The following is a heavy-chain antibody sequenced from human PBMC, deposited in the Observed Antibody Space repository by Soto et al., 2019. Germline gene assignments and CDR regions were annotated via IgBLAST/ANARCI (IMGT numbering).Heavy chain of an antibody. CDR3: ARVDPRGVAVVRDY. CDR1: GNTFASHG. Sequence: QVQLVQSGPEVKKPGASVKVSCKASGNTFASHGFSWVRQATGQGLEWMGWISGFNGQTNYALKFQGRVTLTTDTPTSTAYMEVRSLRSGDTAVYFCARVDPRGVAVVRDYWGQGPLVTVSS. J-gene: IGHJ4*02. V-gene: IGHV1-18*01. CDR2: ISGFNGQT. D-gene: IGHD3-10*01.